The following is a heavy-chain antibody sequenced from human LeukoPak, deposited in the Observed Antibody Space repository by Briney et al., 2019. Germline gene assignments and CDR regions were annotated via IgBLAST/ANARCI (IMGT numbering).Heavy chain of an antibody. D-gene: IGHD4-17*01. CDR1: GGSISSYY. J-gene: IGHJ4*02. CDR3: ARQGYGDYTLDY. Sequence: PSETLSLTRTVSGGSISSYYWSWIRQPPGKGLEWIGYIYYSGSTNYNPSLKSRVTISVDTSKNQFSLKLSSVTAADTAVYYCARQGYGDYTLDYWGQGTLVTVSS. CDR2: IYYSGST. V-gene: IGHV4-59*08.